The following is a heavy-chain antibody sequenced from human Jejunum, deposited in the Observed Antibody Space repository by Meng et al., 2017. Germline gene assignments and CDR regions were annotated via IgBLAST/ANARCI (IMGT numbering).Heavy chain of an antibody. V-gene: IGHV3-7*01. CDR3: TRPRLMGEIYDF. Sequence: GGSLRPSCVAFELTLSTHWLTWVRQAPGKGPECEANIKQDGSVKFYLDSVKGRFTVSRDNAKNSLYLQMNSLRAEDTAVYYCTRPRLMGEIYDFWGQGTQVTVSS. CDR1: ELTLSTHW. CDR2: IKQDGSVK. J-gene: IGHJ4*02. D-gene: IGHD3-16*01.